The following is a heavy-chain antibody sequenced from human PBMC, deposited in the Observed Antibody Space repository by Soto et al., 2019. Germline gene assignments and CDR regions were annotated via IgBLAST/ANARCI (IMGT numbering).Heavy chain of an antibody. D-gene: IGHD2-15*01. CDR2: LSVSLGNT. J-gene: IGHJ4*02. CDR1: GLTLSSYG. CDR3: AKPTDITVVIAGRFDY. V-gene: IGHV3-23*01. Sequence: GWSMRLSCAAAGLTLSSYGMSWVSQAPGKGLEWVSALSVSLGNTHYADSVKGRFTISRDNSKNTLYLQMNSLTAEDTAVYYCAKPTDITVVIAGRFDYWGQGTLVTVSS.